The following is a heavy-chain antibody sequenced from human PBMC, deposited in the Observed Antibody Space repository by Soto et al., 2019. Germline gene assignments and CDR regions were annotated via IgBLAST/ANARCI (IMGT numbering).Heavy chain of an antibody. CDR2: MNPNSGNT. Sequence: QVQLVQSGAEVKKHGASVKVSCKASGYTFTSYDINWVRQATGQGLEWMGWMNPNSGNTGYAQKFQGRVTMTRNTSISTAYMELSSLRSEDTAVYYCARDPVWSGYISGWFDPWGQGTLVTVSS. D-gene: IGHD3-3*01. V-gene: IGHV1-8*01. J-gene: IGHJ5*02. CDR1: GYTFTSYD. CDR3: ARDPVWSGYISGWFDP.